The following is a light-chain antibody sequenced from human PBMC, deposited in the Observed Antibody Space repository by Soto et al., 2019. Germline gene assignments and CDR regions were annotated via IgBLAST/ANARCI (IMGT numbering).Light chain of an antibody. CDR2: VGS. Sequence: EIELTQSPGTLSLSPGERATLSCRASQSVSSKLAWYQHKPGQAPKLLIFVGSSGATGIPDRFSGSGSGTDFILTISRLEPEDAAVYYCQQYGSSPTFGGGTKVDIK. V-gene: IGKV3-20*01. CDR3: QQYGSSPT. CDR1: QSVSSK. J-gene: IGKJ4*01.